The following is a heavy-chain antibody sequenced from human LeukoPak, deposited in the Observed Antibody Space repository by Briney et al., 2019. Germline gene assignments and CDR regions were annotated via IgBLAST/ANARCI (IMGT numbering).Heavy chain of an antibody. D-gene: IGHD6-13*01. J-gene: IGHJ4*02. Sequence: SETLSLTCTVSGGSISSYYWSWIRQPPGKRLEWIGYIYYSGSTNYNPSLKSRVTISVDTSKNQFSLKVKSVTAADTAVYFCARQYSTTWYGTLDYWGQGTLVTVSS. V-gene: IGHV4-59*08. CDR2: IYYSGST. CDR3: ARQYSTTWYGTLDY. CDR1: GGSISSYY.